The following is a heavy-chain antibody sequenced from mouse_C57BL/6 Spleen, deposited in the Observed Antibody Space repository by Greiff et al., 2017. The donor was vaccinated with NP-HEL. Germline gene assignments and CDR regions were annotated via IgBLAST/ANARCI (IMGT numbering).Heavy chain of an antibody. CDR2: INPNNGGT. CDR1: GYTFTDYY. D-gene: IGHD1-1*01. Sequence: EVKLQQSGPELVKPGASVKISCKASGYTFTDYYMNWVKQSHGKSLEWIGDINPNNGGTSYNQKFKGKATLTVDKSSSTAYMGLRSLTSEDSAVYYCARRGYYGSSSLAYWGQGTLVTVSA. J-gene: IGHJ3*01. V-gene: IGHV1-26*01. CDR3: ARRGYYGSSSLAY.